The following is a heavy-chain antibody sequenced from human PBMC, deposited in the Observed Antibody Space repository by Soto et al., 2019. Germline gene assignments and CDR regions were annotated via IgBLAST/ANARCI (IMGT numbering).Heavy chain of an antibody. J-gene: IGHJ5*02. CDR1: GGSFSGYY. V-gene: IGHV4-34*01. Sequence: SETLSLTCAVYGGSFSGYYWSWIRQPPGKGLEWIGEINHSGSTNYNPSLKSRVTISVDTSKNQFSLKLSSVTAADTAVYYCARRSGPGIAVENWFDPWGQGTLVTVSS. CDR2: INHSGST. D-gene: IGHD6-19*01. CDR3: ARRSGPGIAVENWFDP.